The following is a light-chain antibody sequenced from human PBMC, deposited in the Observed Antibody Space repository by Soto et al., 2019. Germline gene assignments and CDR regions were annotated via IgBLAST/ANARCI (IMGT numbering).Light chain of an antibody. CDR1: QSVSNNY. CDR3: QQYGSSGT. V-gene: IGKV3-20*01. CDR2: GAS. Sequence: EIGLTHSPGTLSLSPAEISTLSFMASQSVSNNYLAWYQQKPGQAPRLLIYGASNRATGIPDRFSGSGSGTDFTLTISRLEPEDFAVYYCQQYGSSGTFGQGTKVDI. J-gene: IGKJ1*01.